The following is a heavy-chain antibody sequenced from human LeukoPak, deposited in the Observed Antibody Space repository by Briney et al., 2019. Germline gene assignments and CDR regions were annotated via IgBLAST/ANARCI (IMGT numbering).Heavy chain of an antibody. CDR1: GYTFTSYG. J-gene: IGHJ4*02. D-gene: IGHD6-13*01. V-gene: IGHV1-18*01. Sequence: AAVKVSCKASGYTFTSYGISWVRQAPGQGLEWMGWINAYNGNTNYAQKLQGRVTMTTDTSTSTAYMELRSLRSDDTAVYYCARNLDSSSWYASNGDYRGQGTLVTDSS. CDR2: INAYNGNT. CDR3: ARNLDSSSWYASNGDY.